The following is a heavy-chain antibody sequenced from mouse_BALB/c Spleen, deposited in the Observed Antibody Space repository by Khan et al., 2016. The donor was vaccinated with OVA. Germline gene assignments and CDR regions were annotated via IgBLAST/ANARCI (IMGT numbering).Heavy chain of an antibody. J-gene: IGHJ4*01. Sequence: QVQLKQSGPELAKPGPSVKMSCKASGYTLTSHTMHWVNQRPGQGLEWIGYINPKSDKNKDNQKYNDKDTLTADISSSTAYMQLSSLTSEDSAVYYCSRRTTEYALDYWGQGTSVTVSS. V-gene: IGHV1-4*01. CDR2: INPKSDKN. CDR3: SRRTTEYALDY. D-gene: IGHD2-14*01. CDR1: GYTLTSHT.